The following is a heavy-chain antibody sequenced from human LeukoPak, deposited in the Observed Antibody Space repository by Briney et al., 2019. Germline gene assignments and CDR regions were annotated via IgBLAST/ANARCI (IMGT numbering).Heavy chain of an antibody. D-gene: IGHD6-19*01. J-gene: IGHJ4*02. CDR2: ISGSGDTI. CDR3: GRDLSGWYGPDY. CDR1: GFPFSAYY. Sequence: GGSLRLSCAASGFPFSAYYMSWLRQAPGKGLEWISHISGSGDTIYYADSVKGRFTISRDNTKNSLYLQMDSLRAEDTALYYCGRDLSGWYGPDYWGQGTLVTVSS. V-gene: IGHV3-11*01.